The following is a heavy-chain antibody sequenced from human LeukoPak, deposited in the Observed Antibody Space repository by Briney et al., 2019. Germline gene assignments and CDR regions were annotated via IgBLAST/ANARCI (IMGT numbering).Heavy chain of an antibody. D-gene: IGHD1-26*01. CDR3: VRALGGWEY. CDR2: INPDGSII. J-gene: IGHJ4*02. CDR1: GFTFSSSW. Sequence: PGGSLRLSCAASGFTFSSSWMHWVRQVPGKGLVWVSRINPDGSIINYADSVRGRFTISRDNAKNTLYLQMNSLRVEDTAVYYCVRALGGWEYWGQGTLVTVSS. V-gene: IGHV3-74*01.